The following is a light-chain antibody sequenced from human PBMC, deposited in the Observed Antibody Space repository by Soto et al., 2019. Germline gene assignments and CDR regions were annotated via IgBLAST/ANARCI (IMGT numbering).Light chain of an antibody. Sequence: QSVLTQPASVSGSPGQSITISCSGTRSDIGSYNYVAWYQQFPGKTPKILIYGVSNRPSGVSSRFSGSKSGNTASLTISGLQAEDEADYYCISYTGSSTSYVSASGTKVTAL. CDR3: ISYTGSSTSYV. CDR1: RSDIGSYNY. J-gene: IGLJ1*01. CDR2: GVS. V-gene: IGLV2-14*01.